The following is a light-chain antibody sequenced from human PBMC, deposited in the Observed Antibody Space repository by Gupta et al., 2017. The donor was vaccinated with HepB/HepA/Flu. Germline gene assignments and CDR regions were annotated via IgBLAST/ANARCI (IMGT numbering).Light chain of an antibody. CDR3: NARDSSGNPHVV. Sequence: SSELTQDPAVSVALGQTVRITCQGDSLRSYYASWYQQKPGQAPVLVIYGKNNRPSGSPDRFSGSSSGNTAALTITGAQAEEEADYYCNARDSSGNPHVVFGGGTKLTVL. V-gene: IGLV3-19*01. CDR1: SLRSYY. CDR2: GKN. J-gene: IGLJ2*01.